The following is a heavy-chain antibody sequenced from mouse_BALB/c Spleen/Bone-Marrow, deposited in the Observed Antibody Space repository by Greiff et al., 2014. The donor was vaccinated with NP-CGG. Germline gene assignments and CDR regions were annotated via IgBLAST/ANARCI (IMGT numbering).Heavy chain of an antibody. Sequence: DVKLVESGAELVKPGASVKLSCTASGFNIKDTYMHWVKQRPEQGLEWIGRIDPANGNTKYDPKFQGKATITADTSSNTAYLQLSSLTSEGTAVYYCARYRLGTYFDYWGQGTTLTVSS. CDR3: ARYRLGTYFDY. D-gene: IGHD2-14*01. CDR1: GFNIKDTY. V-gene: IGHV14-3*02. J-gene: IGHJ2*01. CDR2: IDPANGNT.